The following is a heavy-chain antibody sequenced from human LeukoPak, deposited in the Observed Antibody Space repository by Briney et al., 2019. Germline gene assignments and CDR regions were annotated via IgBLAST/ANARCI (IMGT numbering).Heavy chain of an antibody. CDR2: ISWNSGSI. CDR3: AKEGGSYSAGFDI. D-gene: IGHD1-26*01. CDR1: GFNFDDYT. V-gene: IGHV3-9*03. J-gene: IGHJ3*02. Sequence: GGSLRLSCAASGFNFDDYTMHWVRQAPGKGLEWVSGISWNSGSIGYADSVKGRFTISRDNAKNSLYLQMNSLRAEDMALYYCAKEGGSYSAGFDIWGQGTMVTVSS.